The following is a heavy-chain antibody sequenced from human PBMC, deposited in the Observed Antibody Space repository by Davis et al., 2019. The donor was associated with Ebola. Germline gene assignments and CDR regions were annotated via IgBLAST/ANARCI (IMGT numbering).Heavy chain of an antibody. J-gene: IGHJ6*02. CDR1: GFTFSSYS. D-gene: IGHD2-21*01. V-gene: IGHV3-48*01. Sequence: PGGSLRLSCAASGFTFSSYSMNWVRQAPGKGLEWVSYISSSSSTIYYADSVKGRFTISRDNAKNSLYLQMNSLRAGDTAVYYCARGGALTYYYYGMDVWGQGTTVTVSS. CDR2: ISSSSSTI. CDR3: ARGGALTYYYYGMDV.